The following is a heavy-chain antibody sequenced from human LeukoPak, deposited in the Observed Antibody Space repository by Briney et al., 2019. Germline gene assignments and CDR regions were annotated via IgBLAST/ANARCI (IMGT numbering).Heavy chain of an antibody. J-gene: IGHJ4*02. CDR2: IYYSGTT. D-gene: IGHD5-18*01. CDR1: GGSISSSS. V-gene: IGHV4-59*12. Sequence: SETLSLTCTVSGGSISSSSWSWIRQPPGKGLEWIGYIYYSGTTNYNPSLKGRVTMSVDTSKNQFSLKLNSVTAADTAVYYCARGSRGYSYGGTFDYWGQGTLVTVSS. CDR3: ARGSRGYSYGGTFDY.